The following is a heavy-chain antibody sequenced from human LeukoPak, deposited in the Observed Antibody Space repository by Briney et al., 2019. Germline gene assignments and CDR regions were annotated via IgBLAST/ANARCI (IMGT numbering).Heavy chain of an antibody. D-gene: IGHD6-19*01. CDR3: ARGGSSGWVDFDY. Sequence: SETLSLTCTVSGGSISSYYWSWIRQPPGKGLEWIGEINHSGSTNYNPSLKSRVTISVDTSKNQFSLKLSSVTAADTAVYYCARGGSSGWVDFDYWGQGTLVTVSS. V-gene: IGHV4-34*01. CDR1: GGSISSYY. J-gene: IGHJ4*02. CDR2: INHSGST.